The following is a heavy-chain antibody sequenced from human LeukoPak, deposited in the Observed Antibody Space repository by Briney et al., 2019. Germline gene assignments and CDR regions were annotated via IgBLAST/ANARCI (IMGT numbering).Heavy chain of an antibody. V-gene: IGHV3-30*02. Sequence: GGSLRLSCAASGFTFSSYGMHWVRQAPGKGLEWVAFIRYDGSNKYYADSVKGRFTISRDNSKNTLYLQMNSLRAEDTAVYYCAKDWGGDYYDSSGYSPHFDYWGQGTLVTVSS. CDR1: GFTFSSYG. CDR2: IRYDGSNK. D-gene: IGHD3-22*01. CDR3: AKDWGGDYYDSSGYSPHFDY. J-gene: IGHJ4*02.